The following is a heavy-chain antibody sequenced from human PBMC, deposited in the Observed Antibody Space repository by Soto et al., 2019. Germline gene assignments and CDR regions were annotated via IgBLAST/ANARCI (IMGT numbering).Heavy chain of an antibody. J-gene: IGHJ6*02. CDR1: GYTFTNYW. CDR2: IYPGDSDT. Sequence: GESLKISCKGSGYTFTNYWIGWVRQMPGKGLEWMGIIYPGDSDTKYNPSFQGQVTISADKSITTTYLRWTSLKTSDTAIYYCAASIFYYGMDVWGQGTTVTVS. CDR3: AASIFYYGMDV. V-gene: IGHV5-51*01.